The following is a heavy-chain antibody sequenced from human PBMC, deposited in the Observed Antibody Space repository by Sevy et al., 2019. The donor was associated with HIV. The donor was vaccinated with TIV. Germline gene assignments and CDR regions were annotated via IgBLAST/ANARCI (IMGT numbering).Heavy chain of an antibody. V-gene: IGHV3-30*04. CDR1: GFTFSSYA. D-gene: IGHD3-10*01. J-gene: IGHJ3*02. CDR2: ISYDGSNK. CDR3: ASPGFGELFYAFDI. Sequence: GGSLRLSCAASGFTFSSYAMHWVRQAPGKGLEWVAVISYDGSNKYYADSVKGRFIISRDNSKNTLYLQMNSLRAEDTAVYYCASPGFGELFYAFDIWGQGTMVTVSS.